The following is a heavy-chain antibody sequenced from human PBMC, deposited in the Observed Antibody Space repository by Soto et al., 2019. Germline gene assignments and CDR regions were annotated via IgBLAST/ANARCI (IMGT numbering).Heavy chain of an antibody. CDR2: IQQDGSEK. V-gene: IGHV3-7*05. CDR1: GFSFSTYW. D-gene: IGHD2-21*02. Sequence: GGSLRLSCAASGFSFSTYWMSWVRQAPGKGLEWVANIQQDGSEKYYVDSVKGRFTISRDNAKNSLYLQMNSLRAEDTAVYYCASHRGGDSSYYFDYWGQGTLVTVSS. J-gene: IGHJ4*02. CDR3: ASHRGGDSSYYFDY.